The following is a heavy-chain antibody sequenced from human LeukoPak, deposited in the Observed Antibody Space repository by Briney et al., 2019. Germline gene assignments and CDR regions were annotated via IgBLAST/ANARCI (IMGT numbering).Heavy chain of an antibody. CDR2: INHSGST. CDR3: ARHHESIAAAGTGFDY. V-gene: IGHV4-34*01. D-gene: IGHD6-13*01. CDR1: GGSFSGYY. Sequence: KSSETLSLTCAVYGGSFSGYYWSWIRQPPGKGLEWIGEINHSGSTNYNPSLKSRVTISVDTSKNQFSLKLSSVTAADTAVYYCARHHESIAAAGTGFDYWGQGTLVTVSS. J-gene: IGHJ4*02.